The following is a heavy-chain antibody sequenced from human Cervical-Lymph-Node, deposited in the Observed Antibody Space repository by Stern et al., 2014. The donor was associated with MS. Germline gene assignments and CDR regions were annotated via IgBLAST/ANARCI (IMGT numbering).Heavy chain of an antibody. V-gene: IGHV4-59*12. D-gene: IGHD6-13*01. J-gene: IGHJ3*02. CDR1: GGSITNYY. CDR3: ARDRRSSWYNGGAFDI. CDR2: IYYNGMA. Sequence: QVQLQESGPGLVKPSETLSLTCTVSGGSITNYYWSWIRQAPGKGLQWIGFIYYNGMASYNPSLQSRVTISVDTSKNQFSLTLSSVTAEDTAVYYCARDRRSSWYNGGAFDIWGQGTMVTVSS.